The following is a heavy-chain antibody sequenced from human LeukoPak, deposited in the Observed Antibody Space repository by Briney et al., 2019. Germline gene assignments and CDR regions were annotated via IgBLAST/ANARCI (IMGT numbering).Heavy chain of an antibody. J-gene: IGHJ4*02. CDR2: IIPILGIA. CDR3: AITEYSSSSLFDY. Sequence: SVKVSCKASGYTFTGYYMHWVRQAPGQGLEWMGRIIPILGIANYAQKFQGRVTITADKSTSTAYMELSSLRSEDTAVYYCAITEYSSSSLFDYWGQGTLVTVSS. V-gene: IGHV1-69*02. D-gene: IGHD6-6*01. CDR1: GYTFTGYY.